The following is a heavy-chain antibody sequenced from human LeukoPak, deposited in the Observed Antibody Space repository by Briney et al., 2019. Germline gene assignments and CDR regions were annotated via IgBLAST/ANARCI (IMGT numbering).Heavy chain of an antibody. V-gene: IGHV3-23*01. CDR1: GFSLFA. CDR3: ANDGYNYDSSGHFDY. D-gene: IGHD3-22*01. Sequence: GGSLRLSCAASGFSLFAMHWVRQAPGKGLEWVSAISGSGGATYHADADSVKGRFIISRDNSKNALYLEINNLRAEDTAVYYCANDGYNYDSSGHFDYWGQGTLVTVSS. CDR2: ISGSGGAT. J-gene: IGHJ4*02.